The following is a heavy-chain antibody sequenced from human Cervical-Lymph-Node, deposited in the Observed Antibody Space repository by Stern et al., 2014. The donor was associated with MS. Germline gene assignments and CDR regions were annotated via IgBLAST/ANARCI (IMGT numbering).Heavy chain of an antibody. V-gene: IGHV3-53*01. D-gene: IGHD4-23*01. CDR2: IYSAGTT. CDR1: GFIVSSNY. J-gene: IGHJ4*02. CDR3: ATAGGGYGGNSG. Sequence: VQLVESGGGLIQPGGSLRLSCAVSGFIVSSNYMSWVRQAPVKGLEWVSLIYSAGTTNYADSVKGRFTISRDSSKNTLNLQMNSLRAEDTAMYYCATAGGGYGGNSGWGQGTLGIVSS.